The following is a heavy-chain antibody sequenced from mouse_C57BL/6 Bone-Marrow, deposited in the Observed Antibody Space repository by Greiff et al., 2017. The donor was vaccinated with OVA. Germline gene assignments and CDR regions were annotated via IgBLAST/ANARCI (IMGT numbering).Heavy chain of an antibody. CDR2: IHPSDSDP. V-gene: IGHV1-74*01. J-gene: IGHJ2*01. CDR3: AIGGITTVVATQVDY. D-gene: IGHD1-1*01. CDR1: GYTFPSYW. Sequence: VQLQQPGAELVKPGASVKVSCKASGYTFPSYWMHWVQQRPGQGLAWIVRIHPSDSDPNYNQKFKGKATLTVDKSSSTAYMQISSLTCEDSAVYDWAIGGITTVVATQVDYWGQGTTLTVSS.